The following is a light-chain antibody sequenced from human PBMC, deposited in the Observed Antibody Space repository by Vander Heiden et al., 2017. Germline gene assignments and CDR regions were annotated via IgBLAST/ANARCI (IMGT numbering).Light chain of an antibody. J-gene: IGLJ2*01. CDR3: CSFAGSYTFV. CDR2: DVS. CDR1: SRDVGGYNY. V-gene: IGLV2-11*01. Sequence: QSALTQPRPLSGSPGQSVTISCTGTSRDVGGYNYVPWYQQRPGKAPKLMIYDVSKRPSGVPDRFSGSKSGSTASLTISGLQAEDEADYYCCSFAGSYTFVFGGGTKLTVL.